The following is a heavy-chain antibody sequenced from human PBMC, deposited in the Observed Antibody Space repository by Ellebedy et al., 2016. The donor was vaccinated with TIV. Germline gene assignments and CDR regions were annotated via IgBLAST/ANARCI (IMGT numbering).Heavy chain of an antibody. Sequence: GGSLRLSXAASGFTFSDYAMHWVRQAPGKGLEWVAVISYDGSNKYNADAVKGRFTISRDNSKYTLYLQLNSLRADDTAIHYCPNGVRSDSLEFHFDYWGQGTLVTVSS. CDR2: ISYDGSNK. CDR3: PNGVRSDSLEFHFDY. D-gene: IGHD3-10*01. CDR1: GFTFSDYA. J-gene: IGHJ4*02. V-gene: IGHV3-30-3*01.